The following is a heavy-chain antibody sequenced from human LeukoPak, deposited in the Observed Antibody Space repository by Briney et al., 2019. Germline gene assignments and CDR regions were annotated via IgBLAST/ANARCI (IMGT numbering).Heavy chain of an antibody. V-gene: IGHV3-72*01. D-gene: IGHD1-26*01. Sequence: PGGSLRLSCAASGFTFSSYGMHWVRQAPGKGLEWVGRIRRKGQSYTTEYAASVKGRFTISRDDSKNSLYLHMNSLKTEDTAVYHCSRDGGEGGSSAFDIWGPGTMVTVSS. CDR1: GFTFSSYG. CDR3: SRDGGEGGSSAFDI. J-gene: IGHJ3*02. CDR2: IRRKGQSYTT.